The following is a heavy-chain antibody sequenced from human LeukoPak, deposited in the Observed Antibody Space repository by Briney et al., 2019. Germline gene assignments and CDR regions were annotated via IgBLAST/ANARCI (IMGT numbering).Heavy chain of an antibody. CDR2: IYYSGNT. Sequence: SETLSLTCTVSGGSISSNSYYWVRIRQPPGKGLEWIGSIYYSGNTYYNPSLKSRVTISVDTSKNQLSLELSAVAAADTVLYYCARRTSRYYMDVWGKGTTVTVPS. CDR1: GGSISSNSYY. CDR3: ARRTSRYYMDV. V-gene: IGHV4-39*01. J-gene: IGHJ6*03. D-gene: IGHD2-2*01.